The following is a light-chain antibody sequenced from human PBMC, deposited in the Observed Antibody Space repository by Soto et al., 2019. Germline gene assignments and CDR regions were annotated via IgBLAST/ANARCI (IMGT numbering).Light chain of an antibody. CDR1: QSISSY. J-gene: IGKJ4*01. Sequence: DIQMTQSPSSLSASVGDRVTITFRASQSISSYLNWYQQKPGKAPKLLIYAASTLQSGVPSRFSGSGSGTDFTLTTSCLQSEDFATYYCQQYYSYLTFGGGTKVDI. V-gene: IGKV1-39*01. CDR3: QQYYSYLT. CDR2: AAS.